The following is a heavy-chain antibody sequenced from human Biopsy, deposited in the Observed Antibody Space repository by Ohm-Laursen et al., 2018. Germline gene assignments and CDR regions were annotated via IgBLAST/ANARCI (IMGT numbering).Heavy chain of an antibody. V-gene: IGHV3-21*01. J-gene: IGHJ6*02. CDR3: ARDSRRTAREGGMDV. CDR1: GFTFSSYS. CDR2: ISETSSNI. D-gene: IGHD6-6*01. Sequence: GSLRLSCTASGFTFSSYSMNWVRQAPGKGLEWVSYISETSSNIYDADSVKGRFTVARDNAKNSLYLQLNILRAEDTAVYYCARDSRRTAREGGMDVWGQGTTVIVSS.